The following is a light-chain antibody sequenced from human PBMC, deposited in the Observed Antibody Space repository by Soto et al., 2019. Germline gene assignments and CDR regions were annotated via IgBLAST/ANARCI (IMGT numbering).Light chain of an antibody. Sequence: QLVLTQSPSASASMGASVKLTCTLSSGHSNYAIAWHQQQPEKGPRYLMILNSDGSHSTGDGIPDRFSGSSSGAERYLTISILQSEDEADYYCQTWGTGIQVFGTGTKLTVL. J-gene: IGLJ1*01. V-gene: IGLV4-69*01. CDR3: QTWGTGIQV. CDR1: SGHSNYA. CDR2: LNSDGSH.